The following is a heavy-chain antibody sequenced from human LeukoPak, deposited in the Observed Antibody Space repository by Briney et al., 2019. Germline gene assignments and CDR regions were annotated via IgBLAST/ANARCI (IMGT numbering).Heavy chain of an antibody. CDR3: ARSADRRDGYKIPRDFDY. Sequence: GASVKVSRKASGYTFTSYGISWVRQAPGQGLEWMGWISAYNGNTNYAQKLQGRVTMTTDTSTSTAYMELRSLRSDDTAVYYCARSADRRDGYKIPRDFDYWGQGTLVTVSS. J-gene: IGHJ4*02. CDR2: ISAYNGNT. CDR1: GYTFTSYG. D-gene: IGHD5-24*01. V-gene: IGHV1-18*01.